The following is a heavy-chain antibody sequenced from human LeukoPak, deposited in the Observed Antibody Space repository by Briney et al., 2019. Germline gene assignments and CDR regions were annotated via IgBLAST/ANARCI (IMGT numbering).Heavy chain of an antibody. CDR2: ISSSGSTI. J-gene: IGHJ6*04. V-gene: IGHV3-48*03. CDR3: AELGITMIGGV. D-gene: IGHD3-10*02. CDR1: GFTSCSYE. Sequence: GGSPRLSCAASGFTSCSYEMSWVRPAPGKGLEWVSYISSSGSTIYYADSVKGRFTISRDNAKNSLYLQMNSLRAEDTAVYYCAELGITMIGGVWGKGTTVTISS.